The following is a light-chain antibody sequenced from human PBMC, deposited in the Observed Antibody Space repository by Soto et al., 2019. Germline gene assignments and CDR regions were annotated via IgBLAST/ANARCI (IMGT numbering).Light chain of an antibody. CDR3: SSYRSGSTLV. CDR1: SSDVGGYNY. V-gene: IGLV2-14*01. J-gene: IGLJ1*01. Sequence: QSVLTQPASVSGSPGQSITISCTGTSSDVGGYNYVSWYQQHPDKAPKLMIYEVSNRPSGVSNRFSGSKSGNTASLTISGLQAEDEADYYCSSYRSGSTLVFGTGTKLTVL. CDR2: EVS.